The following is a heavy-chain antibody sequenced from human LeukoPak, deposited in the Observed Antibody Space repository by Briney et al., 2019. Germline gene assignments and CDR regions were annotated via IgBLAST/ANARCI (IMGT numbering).Heavy chain of an antibody. J-gene: IGHJ2*01. CDR3: ARERYYYDSSGYHYWYFDL. CDR2: IYTSGST. CDR1: GGSISSYY. Sequence: SETLSLICTVSGGSISSYYWSWIRQPAGKGLEWIGRIYTSGSTNYNPSLKSRVTMSVDTSKNQFSLKLSSVTAADTAVYYCARERYYYDSSGYHYWYFDLWGRGTLVTVSS. D-gene: IGHD3-22*01. V-gene: IGHV4-4*07.